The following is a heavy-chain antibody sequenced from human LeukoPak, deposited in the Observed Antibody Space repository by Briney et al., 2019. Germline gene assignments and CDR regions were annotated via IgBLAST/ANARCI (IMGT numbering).Heavy chain of an antibody. Sequence: GGSLRLSCAASGFTVSSNYMSWVRQAPGKGLEWVSVIYSGGSTYYADSVKGRFTISRDNSKNTLYLQMNSLRAEDTAVYYCARDGSYGSYYFDYWGQGTLVTVSS. CDR3: ARDGSYGSYYFDY. CDR1: GFTVSSNY. D-gene: IGHD5-18*01. J-gene: IGHJ4*02. V-gene: IGHV3-66*01. CDR2: IYSGGST.